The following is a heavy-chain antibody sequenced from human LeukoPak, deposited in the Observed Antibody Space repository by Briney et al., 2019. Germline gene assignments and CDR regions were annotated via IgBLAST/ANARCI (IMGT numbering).Heavy chain of an antibody. J-gene: IGHJ4*02. CDR1: GFTFSNYS. D-gene: IGHD3-16*01. CDR3: ARGRGYFDY. V-gene: IGHV3-48*02. Sequence: GGSLRLSCAASGFTFSNYSMNWVRQAPGKGLEWVSYIRGSSATIYYADSVKGRFTISRDNAKNSLYLEMNSLRDEDTAVYYCARGRGYFDYWGQGTLVTVSS. CDR2: IRGSSATI.